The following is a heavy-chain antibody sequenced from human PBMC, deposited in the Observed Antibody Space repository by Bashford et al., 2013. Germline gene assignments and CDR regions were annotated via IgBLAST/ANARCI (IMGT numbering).Heavy chain of an antibody. D-gene: IGHD6-19*01. J-gene: IGHJ5*02. Sequence: SETLSLTCTVSGGSISSYYWSWIRQPPGKGLEWIGYIYYSGSTNYNPSLKSRVTISVDTSKNQFSLKLSSVTAADTAMYYCASHGYISGWNWFDPGARDPGHRLL. V-gene: IGHV4-59*08. CDR2: IYYSGST. CDR3: ASHGYISGWNWFDP. CDR1: GGSISSYY.